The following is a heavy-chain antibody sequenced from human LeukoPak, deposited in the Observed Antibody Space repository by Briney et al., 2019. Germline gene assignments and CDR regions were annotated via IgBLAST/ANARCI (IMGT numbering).Heavy chain of an antibody. CDR1: GFTFSTYW. J-gene: IGHJ5*02. CDR2: IKQDGSEK. Sequence: GGSLGLSCAASGFTFSTYWMSWVRQAPGKGLEWVANIKQDGSEKYYVDSMKGRFTISRDNAKNSLYLQMNSLRAEDTAVYYCARAYTDCSGGSCHYNWFDPWGQGTLVTVSP. V-gene: IGHV3-7*03. D-gene: IGHD2-15*01. CDR3: ARAYTDCSGGSCHYNWFDP.